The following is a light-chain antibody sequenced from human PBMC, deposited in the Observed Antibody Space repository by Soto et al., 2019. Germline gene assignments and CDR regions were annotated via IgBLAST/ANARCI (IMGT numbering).Light chain of an antibody. CDR2: DPS. CDR3: QQRRNWPST. CDR1: QSVSSY. V-gene: IGKV3-11*01. J-gene: IGKJ4*01. Sequence: EMVLTQSPATLSLSPRDRATLSCRAGQSVSSYLAWYQQKPGQAPRLLSYDPSNRATGIPARFSGSGSGTEFTLTITGLEPEDFAVYYCQQRRNWPSTFGGGTTVQLQ.